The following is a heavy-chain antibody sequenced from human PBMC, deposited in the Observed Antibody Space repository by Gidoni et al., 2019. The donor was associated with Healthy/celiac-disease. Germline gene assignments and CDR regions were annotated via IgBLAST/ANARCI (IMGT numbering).Heavy chain of an antibody. Sequence: QVQLQQWGAGLLKPSETLSLTCAVYGGSFSGYYWSWIRQPPGKGLEWIGEINHSGSTNYNPSLKSRVTISVDTSKNQFSLKLSSVTAADTAVYYCARGAGGAAAYYFDYWGQGTLVTVSS. CDR2: INHSGST. CDR3: ARGAGGAAAYYFDY. V-gene: IGHV4-34*01. J-gene: IGHJ4*02. D-gene: IGHD6-13*01. CDR1: GGSFSGYY.